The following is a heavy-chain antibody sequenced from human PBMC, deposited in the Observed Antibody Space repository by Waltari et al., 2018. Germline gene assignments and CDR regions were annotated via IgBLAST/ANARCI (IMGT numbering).Heavy chain of an antibody. D-gene: IGHD3-10*02. CDR2: IKEDGSET. CDR3: ARGRMLTGMDV. V-gene: IGHV3-7*01. CDR1: GSSFSNYW. J-gene: IGHJ6*02. Sequence: EEQLVESGGDLVQPGGSLRLSCAASGSSFSNYWMTWVRQAPGKGLEWVANIKEDGSETHYGVSMKGRFTISRDNAKNSLYLQMNSLRVDDTAVYYCARGRMLTGMDVWGQGTTVTVSS.